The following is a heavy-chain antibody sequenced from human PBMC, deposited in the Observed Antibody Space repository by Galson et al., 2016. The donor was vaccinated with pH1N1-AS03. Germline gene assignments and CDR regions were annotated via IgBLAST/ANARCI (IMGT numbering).Heavy chain of an antibody. CDR2: INTDSGVT. J-gene: IGHJ6*02. Sequence: SVKVSCKASGYIFTGFYVHWVRQAPGQGLEWMGWINTDSGVTNYAQKFEAWVNMKRDTSVSTAYMELYGLKYGDTAVYYCARDPRGPCTSATCPTTYYFGMDVWGQGTTVIVSS. CDR1: GYIFTGFY. CDR3: ARDPRGPCTSATCPTTYYFGMDV. V-gene: IGHV1-2*04. D-gene: IGHD2-2*01.